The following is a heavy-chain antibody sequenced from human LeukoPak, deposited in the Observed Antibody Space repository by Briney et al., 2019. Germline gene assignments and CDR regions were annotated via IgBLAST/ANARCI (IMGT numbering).Heavy chain of an antibody. D-gene: IGHD3-10*01. CDR3: ARVGDHYHWYLDL. V-gene: IGHV3-53*01. CDR1: GFSVSTNY. Sequence: PGGSLRLSCAASGFSVSTNYMNWVRQAPGKGLEWVSILYSGSSTYYTDSVKGRFTISRDNWRNTLYLHMTNLTAEDTAVYYCARVGDHYHWYLDLWGRGSLLTVSS. J-gene: IGHJ2*01. CDR2: LYSGSST.